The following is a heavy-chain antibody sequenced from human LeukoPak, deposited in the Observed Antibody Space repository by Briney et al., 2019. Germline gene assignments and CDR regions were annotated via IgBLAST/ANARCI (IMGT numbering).Heavy chain of an antibody. CDR2: IYSGGST. V-gene: IGHV3-53*01. Sequence: GGSLRLSCAASGFIVSSSYMSWVRQAPGKGLEWVSVIYSGGSTYYAGSVKGRFTISRDNSKNTLYLQMNSLRAEDTAVYYCARVGVLELRGFDYWGQGTLVTVSS. D-gene: IGHD1-7*01. CDR3: ARVGVLELRGFDY. J-gene: IGHJ4*02. CDR1: GFIVSSSY.